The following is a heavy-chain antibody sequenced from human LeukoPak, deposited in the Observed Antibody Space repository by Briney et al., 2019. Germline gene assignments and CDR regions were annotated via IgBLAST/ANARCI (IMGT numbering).Heavy chain of an antibody. CDR3: ARDRYGDFEDY. J-gene: IGHJ4*02. D-gene: IGHD4-17*01. CDR2: ISYSGNP. V-gene: IGHV4-30-4*08. CDR1: GGSINTANYY. Sequence: PSETLSLTCNVSGGSINTANYYWTWIRQPPGKGLEWIGYISYSGNPYYNQSLNSRVTISLDTSKNQFSLRLNSVTAADTAMYYCARDRYGDFEDYWGQGTLVIVSS.